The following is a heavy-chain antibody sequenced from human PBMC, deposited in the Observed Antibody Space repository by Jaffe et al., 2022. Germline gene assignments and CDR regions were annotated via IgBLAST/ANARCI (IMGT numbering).Heavy chain of an antibody. V-gene: IGHV4-39*01. J-gene: IGHJ5*02. Sequence: QLQLQESGPGLVKPSETLSLSCTVSGGSISSRGYYWGWIRQPPGKGLEWIGSIHYSGSTYYNPSLKSRVTISVDTSKNQFSLRLSSAIAADTALYYCARQFLEYSSSDWFDLWGQGTLVTVSS. CDR2: IHYSGST. CDR3: ARQFLEYSSSDWFDL. CDR1: GGSISSRGYY. D-gene: IGHD6-6*01.